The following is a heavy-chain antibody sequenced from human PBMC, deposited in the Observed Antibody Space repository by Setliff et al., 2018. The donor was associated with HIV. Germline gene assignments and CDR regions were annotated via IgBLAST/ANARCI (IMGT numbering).Heavy chain of an antibody. CDR3: ARGITMISAGYYYYYMDV. CDR1: GGSFSGYY. Sequence: SETLSLTCAVYGGSFSGYYWSWIRQPPGKGLEWIGEINHSGSTNYNPSPKSRVTISVDTSKNQFSLKLSSVTAADTAVYYCARGITMISAGYYYYYMDVWGKGTTVTVS. CDR2: INHSGST. D-gene: IGHD3-22*01. V-gene: IGHV4-34*01. J-gene: IGHJ6*03.